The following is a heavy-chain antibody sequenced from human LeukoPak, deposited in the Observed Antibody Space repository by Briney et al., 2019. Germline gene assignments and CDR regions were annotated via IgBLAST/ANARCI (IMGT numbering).Heavy chain of an antibody. CDR2: ISGSGGST. V-gene: IGHV3-23*01. J-gene: IGHJ4*02. D-gene: IGHD6-13*01. CDR1: GFTFSSYA. CDR3: AKDSSSWYGMGYFDY. Sequence: GSLRLSCAASGFTFSSYAMSWVRQAPGKGLEWVSAISGSGGSTYYADSVKGRFTISRDNSKNTLYLQMSSLRAEDTAVYYCAKDSSSWYGMGYFDYWGQGTLVTVSS.